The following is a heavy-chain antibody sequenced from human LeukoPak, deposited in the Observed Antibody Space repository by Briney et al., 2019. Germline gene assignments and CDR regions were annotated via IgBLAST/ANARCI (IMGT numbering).Heavy chain of an antibody. CDR3: ARGPLVRGPDY. CDR2: ISSSSSSI. Sequence: GGSLRLSCAASGFTFSSYAMSWVRQAPGKGLEWVSSISSSSSSIYYADSVKGRFTISRDNAKNSLYLQMHSLRAEDTAVYYCARGPLVRGPDYWGQGTLVTVSS. CDR1: GFTFSSYA. V-gene: IGHV3-21*01. J-gene: IGHJ4*02. D-gene: IGHD3-10*02.